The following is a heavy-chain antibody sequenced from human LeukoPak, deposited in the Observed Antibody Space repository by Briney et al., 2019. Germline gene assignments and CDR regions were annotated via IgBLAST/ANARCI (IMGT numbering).Heavy chain of an antibody. CDR3: ARVHSSGWYGWDYFDY. V-gene: IGHV1-2*02. D-gene: IGHD6-19*01. Sequence: ASVKVSCKASGYTFTGYYMHWVRQAPGQGLEWMGWINPNSGGTNYAQKFQGRVTMTRDTSISTAYMELSRLRSDDTAAYYCARVHSSGWYGWDYFDYWGQGTLVTVSS. J-gene: IGHJ4*02. CDR2: INPNSGGT. CDR1: GYTFTGYY.